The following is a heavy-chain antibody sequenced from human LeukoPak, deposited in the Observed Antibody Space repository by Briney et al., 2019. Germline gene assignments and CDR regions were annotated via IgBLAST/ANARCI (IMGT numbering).Heavy chain of an antibody. CDR2: IIPIFGTA. D-gene: IGHD3-22*01. J-gene: IGHJ4*02. V-gene: IGHV1-69*06. Sequence: SVKVSCKASVGTFSSYAISWVRQAPGQGVEWMGGIIPIFGTANYAQKFQGRVTITADKSTSTAYMELRSLRSEDTAVYYCARDFYDSSGYYPGYWGQGTLVTVSS. CDR3: ARDFYDSSGYYPGY. CDR1: VGTFSSYA.